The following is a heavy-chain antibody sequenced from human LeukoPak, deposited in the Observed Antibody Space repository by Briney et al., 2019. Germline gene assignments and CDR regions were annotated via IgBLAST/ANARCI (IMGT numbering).Heavy chain of an antibody. D-gene: IGHD3-3*01. CDR2: IYYSGST. V-gene: IGHV4-59*01. CDR3: ARGHDFWSGSNWFDP. J-gene: IGHJ5*02. CDR1: GGSISGYY. Sequence: SETLSLTCTVSGGSISGYYWSWIRQPPGRGLEWIAYIYYSGSTNYNPSLKSRVTISVDTSKNQFSLKLSSVTAADTAVYYCARGHDFWSGSNWFDPWGQGTLVTVSS.